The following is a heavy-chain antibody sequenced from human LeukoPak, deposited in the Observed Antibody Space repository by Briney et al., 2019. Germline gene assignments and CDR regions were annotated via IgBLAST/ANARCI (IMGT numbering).Heavy chain of an antibody. J-gene: IGHJ4*02. CDR3: ARDSHSGFQ. Sequence: SETLSLTCTVSDGSFNFYFWHWIRQPPGKGLDWIGEIDNRGSTKYTPSLKSRVTISVDTSRNQFSLELTSVTAADTAVYFCARDSHSGFQWGQGTLVTVSS. CDR2: IDNRGST. D-gene: IGHD3-10*01. CDR1: DGSFNFYF. V-gene: IGHV4-34*01.